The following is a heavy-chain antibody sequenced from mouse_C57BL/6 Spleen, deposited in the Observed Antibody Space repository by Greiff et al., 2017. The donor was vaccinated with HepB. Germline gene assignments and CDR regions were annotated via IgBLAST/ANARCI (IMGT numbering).Heavy chain of an antibody. CDR1: GYTFTSYW. CDR2: IYPGSGST. V-gene: IGHV1-55*01. CDR3: ARRDGNYKGYYYAMDY. J-gene: IGHJ4*01. Sequence: QVQLQQPGAELVKPGASVKMSCKASGYTFTSYWITWVKQRPGQGLEWIGDIYPGSGSTNYNEKFKSKATLTVDTSSSTAYMQLSSLTSEDSAVYYCARRDGNYKGYYYAMDYWGQGTSVTVSS. D-gene: IGHD2-1*01.